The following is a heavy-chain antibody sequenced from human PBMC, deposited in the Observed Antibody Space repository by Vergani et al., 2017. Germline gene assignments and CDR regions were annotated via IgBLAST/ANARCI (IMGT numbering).Heavy chain of an antibody. CDR1: GFTFSSYA. CDR3: ARDSDYYDSSGWFDP. V-gene: IGHV3-30*01. D-gene: IGHD3-22*01. CDR2: ISYDGSNK. J-gene: IGHJ5*02. Sequence: QVQLVESGGGVVQPGRSLRLSCAASGFTFSSYAMHWVRQAPGKGLEWVAVISYDGSNKYYADSVKGRFTISRDNSKNTLYLQMNSLRAEDTAVYYCARDSDYYDSSGWFDPWGQGTLVTVSS.